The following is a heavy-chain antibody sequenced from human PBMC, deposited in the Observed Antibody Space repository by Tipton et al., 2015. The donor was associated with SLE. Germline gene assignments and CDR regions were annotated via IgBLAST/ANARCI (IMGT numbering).Heavy chain of an antibody. CDR2: VNHGEST. CDR3: ARDPVAARDAFDI. J-gene: IGHJ3*02. V-gene: IGHV4-59*12. CDR1: GGPISRYS. D-gene: IGHD6-6*01. Sequence: TLSLTCTVSGGPISRYSWNWIRQPAGKGLEWIGDVNHGESTNYNPSLKSRVTISLDTSKNQFALKLSSVTAADTAVYYCARDPVAARDAFDIWGQGTMVTVSS.